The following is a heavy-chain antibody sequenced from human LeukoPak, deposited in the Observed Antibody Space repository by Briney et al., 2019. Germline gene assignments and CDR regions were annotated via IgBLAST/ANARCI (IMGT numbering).Heavy chain of an antibody. CDR3: ARDPGSGYEEHFDY. Sequence: GGTLRLSCAASGFTFSSYGMSWIRQAPGKGLEWVSYISSSGSTMYYTDSVKGRFTISRDNAKDSLYLQMNSLRAEDTAVYYCARDPGSGYEEHFDYWGQGTLVTVSS. CDR1: GFTFSSYG. CDR2: ISSSGSTM. J-gene: IGHJ4*02. D-gene: IGHD5-12*01. V-gene: IGHV3-11*01.